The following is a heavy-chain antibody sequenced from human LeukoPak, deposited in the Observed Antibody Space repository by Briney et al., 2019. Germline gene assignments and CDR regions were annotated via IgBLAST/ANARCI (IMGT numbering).Heavy chain of an antibody. J-gene: IGHJ6*03. CDR1: GFTFSTHG. CDR2: ISGDGGGDGGST. D-gene: IGHD1-26*01. CDR3: AKDPELLYYMDV. V-gene: IGHV3-23*01. Sequence: GGSLRLSCAASGFTFSTHGMSWVRQAPGKGLEWVSGISGDGGGDGGSTYYADSVKGRFTISRDNSKNTLYLQMNSLRAEDTAVYYCAKDPELLYYMDVWGKGTTVTVSS.